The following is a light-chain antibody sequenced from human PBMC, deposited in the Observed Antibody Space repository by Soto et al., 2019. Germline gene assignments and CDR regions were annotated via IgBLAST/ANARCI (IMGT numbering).Light chain of an antibody. Sequence: DIQMTQSPSTLSGSVGDRVSITCRASQTISSWLSCYPQNPGKAPKLXXXEALXFESGVPSRISISGSGTEFPLRCGSLQPDXFATYCCPHDNRYSEAFGQGITVDIK. CDR3: PHDNRYSEA. V-gene: IGKV1-5*01. CDR2: EAL. J-gene: IGKJ1*01. CDR1: QTISSW.